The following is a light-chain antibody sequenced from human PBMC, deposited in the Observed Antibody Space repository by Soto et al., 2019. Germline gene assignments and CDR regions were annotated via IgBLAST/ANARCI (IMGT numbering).Light chain of an antibody. V-gene: IGKV3-15*01. CDR2: GVS. CDR3: QQYNNWPLMT. Sequence: EIVMTQSPATLSVSPGDRATLSCRVGQLISYNLAWYQQKPGQAPRLLIYGVSTRDTGVPARFSGSGSGSDFTLTINFLQSEDFAVYFCQQYNNWPLMTFGPGTRLEI. J-gene: IGKJ5*01. CDR1: QLISYN.